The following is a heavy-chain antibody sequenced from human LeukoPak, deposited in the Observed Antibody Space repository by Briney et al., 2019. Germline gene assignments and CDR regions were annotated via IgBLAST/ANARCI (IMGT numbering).Heavy chain of an antibody. Sequence: SQTLSLTCAVSGGSISSGGYSWSWIRQPPGKGLEWIGYIYHSGSTYYNPSLKSRVTISVDRSKNQSSLKLSSVTAADTAVYYCARGLGSLLGGHAFDIWGQGTMVTVSS. J-gene: IGHJ3*02. D-gene: IGHD1-26*01. V-gene: IGHV4-30-2*01. CDR1: GGSISSGGYS. CDR3: ARGLGSLLGGHAFDI. CDR2: IYHSGST.